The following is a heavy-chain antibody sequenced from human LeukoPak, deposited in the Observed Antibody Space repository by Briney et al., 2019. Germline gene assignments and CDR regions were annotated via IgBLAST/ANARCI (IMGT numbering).Heavy chain of an antibody. Sequence: GGSLRLSCAASGFTFSSYWMHWVRQAPGKGLVWASRINSDGSSTSYADSAKGRFTISRDNANNTLYLQMNSLRAEDTAVYYCATSRTFDYWGQGTLVTVSS. J-gene: IGHJ4*02. V-gene: IGHV3-74*01. CDR3: ATSRTFDY. CDR2: INSDGSST. CDR1: GFTFSSYW.